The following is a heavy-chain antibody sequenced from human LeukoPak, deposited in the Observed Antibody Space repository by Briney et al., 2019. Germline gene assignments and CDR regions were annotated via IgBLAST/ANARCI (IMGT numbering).Heavy chain of an antibody. D-gene: IGHD2-2*01. J-gene: IGHJ4*02. Sequence: SETLSLTCTVSGGSINYYYWMWIRQPPGKGLEWIGYIYYSGSTYYNPSLKSRVTISVDTSKNQFSLKLSSVTAADTAVYYCARCGGAEIVVVPAAQNHFDYWGQGTLVTVSS. CDR2: IYYSGST. CDR3: ARCGGAEIVVVPAAQNHFDY. CDR1: GGSINYYY. V-gene: IGHV4-59*12.